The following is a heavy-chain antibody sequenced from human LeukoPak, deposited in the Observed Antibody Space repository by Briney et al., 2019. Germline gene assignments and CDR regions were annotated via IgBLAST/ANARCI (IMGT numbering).Heavy chain of an antibody. J-gene: IGHJ4*02. CDR1: GYSFTSYW. CDR3: ARRPRIQLRGGYYFDY. CDR2: IYPDDSDT. Sequence: GESLKISCQGSGYSFTSYWIGWVRQMPGKGLEWMGIIYPDDSDTIYSPSFQGQVTISADKSISTAYLQWSSLKASDTAVFYCARRPRIQLRGGYYFDYWGQGTLVTVPS. V-gene: IGHV5-51*01. D-gene: IGHD5-18*01.